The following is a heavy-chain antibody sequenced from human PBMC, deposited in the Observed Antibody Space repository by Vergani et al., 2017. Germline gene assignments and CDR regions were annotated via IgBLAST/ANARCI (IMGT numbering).Heavy chain of an antibody. V-gene: IGHV4-31*03. Sequence: QVQLQESGPGLVKPSQTLYLTCTVSGGYISSGGYYWSWIRQHPGKGLEWIGYIHYSGSTYSNPSLKSRVTISVDTSKNQFSLKLSSVTAEDTAVYYCARDSQTFEGELLWFGETPGAFDIWGQGTMVTVSS. J-gene: IGHJ3*02. CDR1: GGYISSGGYY. D-gene: IGHD3-10*01. CDR3: ARDSQTFEGELLWFGETPGAFDI. CDR2: IHYSGST.